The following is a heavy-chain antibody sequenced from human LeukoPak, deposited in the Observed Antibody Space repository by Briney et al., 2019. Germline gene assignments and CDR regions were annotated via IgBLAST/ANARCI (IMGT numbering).Heavy chain of an antibody. CDR2: ISSSGSTI. CDR3: ARDWKGVYYFDY. Sequence: GGSLRLSCAASGFTFSSYEMNWVRQAPGKGLEWVSYISSSGSTIYYADSVKGRFTISRDNAKNSLYLQMNSLRAEDTAVYYCARDWKGVYYFDYWGQGTLVTVSS. J-gene: IGHJ4*02. V-gene: IGHV3-48*03. CDR1: GFTFSSYE. D-gene: IGHD6-13*01.